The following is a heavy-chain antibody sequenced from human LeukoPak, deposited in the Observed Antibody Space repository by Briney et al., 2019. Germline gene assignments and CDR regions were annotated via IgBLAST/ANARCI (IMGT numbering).Heavy chain of an antibody. D-gene: IGHD3-16*01. CDR1: GGSFSGYY. J-gene: IGHJ3*02. CDR3: ARGGGAFDI. Sequence: MSSETLSLTCAVYGGSFSGYYWSWIRQPPGKGLEWIGEINHSGSTNYNPSLKSRVTISVDTSKNQFSLKLNSVTAADTAVYYCARGGGAFDIWGQGTMVTVSS. CDR2: INHSGST. V-gene: IGHV4-34*01.